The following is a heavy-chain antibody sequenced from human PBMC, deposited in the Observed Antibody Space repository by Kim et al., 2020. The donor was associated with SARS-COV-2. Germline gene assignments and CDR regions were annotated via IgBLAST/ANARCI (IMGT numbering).Heavy chain of an antibody. Sequence: GGSLRLSCTASGFTFGDYAMSWVRQAPGKGLEWVGFIRSKAYGGTTEYAASVKGRFTISRDDSKGIAYLQMNSLKTEDTAVYYCTRVYETGYYYYYMDVWGKGTTVTVSS. D-gene: IGHD3-10*01. CDR2: IRSKAYGGTT. V-gene: IGHV3-49*04. CDR3: TRVYETGYYYYYMDV. J-gene: IGHJ6*03. CDR1: GFTFGDYA.